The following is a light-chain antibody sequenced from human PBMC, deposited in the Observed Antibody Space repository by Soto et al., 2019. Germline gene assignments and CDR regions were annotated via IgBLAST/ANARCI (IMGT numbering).Light chain of an antibody. Sequence: QSALTQPASVSGSPGQSITISCTGTNSDFGAYNYVSWYQHHPGKAPKLMIYGVINRPSGVSNRFSGSKSGNTASLTSSGLQADDEADYYCSSYTSGSTLVFGGGTKRTVL. V-gene: IGLV2-14*01. CDR1: NSDFGAYNY. CDR2: GVI. J-gene: IGLJ2*01. CDR3: SSYTSGSTLV.